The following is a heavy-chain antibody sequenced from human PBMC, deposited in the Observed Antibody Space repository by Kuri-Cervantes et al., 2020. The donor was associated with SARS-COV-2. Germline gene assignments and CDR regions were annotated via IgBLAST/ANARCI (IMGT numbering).Heavy chain of an antibody. CDR3: ARGPGVRGYDFWSGYSVGTWFDP. CDR1: GGTFSNFV. Sequence: ASVQVSCKASGGTFSNFVIGWGRQAPEQGLEWMGGMNPNSGNTGYAQKFQGRVTMTRNTSRNTAYMELSSLRSEDTAVYYCARGPGVRGYDFWSGYSVGTWFDPWGQGTLVTVSS. D-gene: IGHD3-3*01. CDR2: MNPNSGNT. V-gene: IGHV1-8*02. J-gene: IGHJ5*02.